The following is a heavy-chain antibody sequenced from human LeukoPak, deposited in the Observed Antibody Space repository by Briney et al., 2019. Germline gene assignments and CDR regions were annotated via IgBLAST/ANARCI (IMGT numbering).Heavy chain of an antibody. CDR3: ARDPALITMVRGVRVDY. CDR2: ISFDGNNK. Sequence: PGRSLRLSCAASGFTFSSYAMHWVRQAPGKGLEWVAVISFDGNNKYYADSVRGRFTLSRDNSKNTLYLQMNSLRAEDTAVYYCARDPALITMVRGVRVDYWGQGTLVTVSS. V-gene: IGHV3-30-3*01. CDR1: GFTFSSYA. D-gene: IGHD3-10*01. J-gene: IGHJ4*02.